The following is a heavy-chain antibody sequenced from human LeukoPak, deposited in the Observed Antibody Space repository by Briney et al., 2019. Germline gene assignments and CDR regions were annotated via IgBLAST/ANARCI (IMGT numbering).Heavy chain of an antibody. CDR2: IYYSGST. CDR3: ARADYDYVWGSYRLADRVDAFDI. Sequence: SETLSLTCTVSGGSISSYYWSWIRQPPGKGLEWIVYIYYSGSTTYNPSLKSRVTISVDTSKNQFSLKLSSVTAADTAVYYCARADYDYVWGSYRLADRVDAFDIWGQGTMVTVSS. D-gene: IGHD3-16*02. CDR1: GGSISSYY. V-gene: IGHV4-59*01. J-gene: IGHJ3*02.